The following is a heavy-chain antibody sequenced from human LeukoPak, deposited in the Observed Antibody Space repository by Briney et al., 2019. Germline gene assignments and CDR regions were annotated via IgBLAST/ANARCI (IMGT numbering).Heavy chain of an antibody. D-gene: IGHD4-17*01. CDR3: AKSHPPTVTTEEGEYLQH. V-gene: IGHV3-30*18. CDR2: ISFDGSNQ. CDR1: GFTFSSFG. Sequence: PGRSLGLSCAASGFTFSSFGMHWVRQAPGQGLEWVAVISFDGSNQYYADPVKGRFTIYRDNFKNTVYLQMNSLRAEETAVYYCAKSHPPTVTTEEGEYLQHWGQGTLVTVSS. J-gene: IGHJ1*01.